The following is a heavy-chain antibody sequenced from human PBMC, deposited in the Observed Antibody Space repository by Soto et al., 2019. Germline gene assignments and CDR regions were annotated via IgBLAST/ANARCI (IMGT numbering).Heavy chain of an antibody. CDR1: GGSISSGGYS. CDR2: IYHSGST. CDR3: ARAPDR. J-gene: IGHJ5*02. V-gene: IGHV4-30-2*01. Sequence: QPQLQESGSGLVKPSQTLSLTCAVSGGSISSGGYSWSWIRQPPGKGLEWIGYIYHSGSTYYNPSLKRRVTISVDRSKNQSSLKLSSVTAADTAVYYCARAPDRWGQGTLVTVSS.